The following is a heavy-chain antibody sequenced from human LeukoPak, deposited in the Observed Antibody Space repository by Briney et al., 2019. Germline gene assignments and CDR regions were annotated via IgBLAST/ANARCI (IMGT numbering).Heavy chain of an antibody. D-gene: IGHD3-10*01. CDR2: IYSGGST. CDR3: ARGLQTSWFGELDNDY. Sequence: PGGSLRLSCAASGFTVSSNYMSWVRQAPGKGLEWVSVIYSGGSTYYADSVKGRFTISRDNSKNTLYLQMNSLRAEDTAVYYCARGLQTSWFGELDNDYRGQGTLVTVSS. V-gene: IGHV3-53*01. J-gene: IGHJ4*02. CDR1: GFTVSSNY.